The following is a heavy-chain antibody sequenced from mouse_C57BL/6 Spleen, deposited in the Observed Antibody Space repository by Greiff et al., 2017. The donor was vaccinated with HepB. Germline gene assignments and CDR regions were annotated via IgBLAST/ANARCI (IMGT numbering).Heavy chain of an antibody. CDR1: GFNIKDYY. J-gene: IGHJ2*01. Sequence: EVQLQQSGAELVKPGVSVKLSCTASGFNIKDYYMHWVKQRTEQGLEWIGRIDPEDGETKYAPKFQGKATITADTSSNTADLQLSSLTSEDTAVYYCARDYGSSYPFFDYWGQGTTLTVSS. D-gene: IGHD1-1*01. V-gene: IGHV14-2*01. CDR2: IDPEDGET. CDR3: ARDYGSSYPFFDY.